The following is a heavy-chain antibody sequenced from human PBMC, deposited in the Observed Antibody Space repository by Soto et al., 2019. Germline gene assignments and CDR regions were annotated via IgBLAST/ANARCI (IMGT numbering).Heavy chain of an antibody. D-gene: IGHD2-8*01. CDR1: GFTFSSYA. J-gene: IGHJ4*02. Sequence: GGSPRLSCSASGFTFSSYAMHWVRQAPGKGLEYVSGIRGNGDPPYYADSVKGRFTISRDNAINSLFLQLNSLRPDDTAVYYCANFPSCTSSTCLDYWGRGTLVTVSS. V-gene: IGHV3-64*04. CDR3: ANFPSCTSSTCLDY. CDR2: IRGNGDPP.